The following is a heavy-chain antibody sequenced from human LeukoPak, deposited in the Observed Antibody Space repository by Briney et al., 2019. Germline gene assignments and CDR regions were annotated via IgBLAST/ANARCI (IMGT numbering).Heavy chain of an antibody. V-gene: IGHV4-39*01. CDR3: ARNASDSGTSYFDY. J-gene: IGHJ4*02. Sequence: SETLSLTCTVSGGSISSSNYYWGWLRQPPGKGLEWIGSIYYSGSTSYNPSLKSRVTISVDTSKNQFPLKLGSVTAADTAVYYCARNASDSGTSYFDYWGQGTLVSVSS. CDR2: IYYSGST. D-gene: IGHD1-26*01. CDR1: GGSISSSNYY.